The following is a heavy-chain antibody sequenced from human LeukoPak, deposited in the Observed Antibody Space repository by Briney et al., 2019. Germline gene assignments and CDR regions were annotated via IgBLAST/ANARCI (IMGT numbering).Heavy chain of an antibody. V-gene: IGHV4-34*01. J-gene: IGHJ4*02. CDR2: INHSGST. Sequence: SETLSLTCAVYGGSFSGYYWSWIRQPPGKGLEWIGEINHSGSTNYNPSLKSRVTISVDTSKNQFSLKLSSVTAADTAVYYCARGSDYDSSGYYPDYWGQGTLVTVSS. D-gene: IGHD3-22*01. CDR1: GGSFSGYY. CDR3: ARGSDYDSSGYYPDY.